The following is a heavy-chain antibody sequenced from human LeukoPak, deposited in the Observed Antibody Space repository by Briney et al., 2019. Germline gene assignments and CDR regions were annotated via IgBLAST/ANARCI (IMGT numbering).Heavy chain of an antibody. CDR2: IVWNSNSI. J-gene: IGHJ3*02. CDR3: AKVTTYYYDSSGYLGAFNI. V-gene: IGHV3-9*01. Sequence: GRSLRLSCAASGFAFDDYAMHWVRQAPGKGLEWVSGIVWNSNSIGYADSVKGRFTISRDNAKNSLYLQMNSLRAEDTALYYCAKVTTYYYDSSGYLGAFNIWGQGTMVTVSS. CDR1: GFAFDDYA. D-gene: IGHD3-22*01.